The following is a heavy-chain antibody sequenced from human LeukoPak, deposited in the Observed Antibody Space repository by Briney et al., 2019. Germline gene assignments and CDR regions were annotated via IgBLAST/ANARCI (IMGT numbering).Heavy chain of an antibody. J-gene: IGHJ4*02. CDR2: ISYDGNNK. D-gene: IGHD3-9*01. CDR3: ARGSDFDWLLSSFDY. CDR1: GSTFSSYA. Sequence: GGSLRLSCAASGSTFSSYAMHWVRQAPGKGLEWVAVISYDGNNKYYADSVKGRFTISRDNSKNTLYLQMNSLRAEDTAVYYCARGSDFDWLLSSFDYWGQGTLVTVSS. V-gene: IGHV3-30-3*01.